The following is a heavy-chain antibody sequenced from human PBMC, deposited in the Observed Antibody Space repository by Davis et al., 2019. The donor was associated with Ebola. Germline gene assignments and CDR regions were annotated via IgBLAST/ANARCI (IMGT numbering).Heavy chain of an antibody. D-gene: IGHD3-10*01. V-gene: IGHV4-39*01. Sequence: PSETLSLTCTVSGGSISSSSYYWGWIRQPPGKGLEWIGSIYYSGSTYYNPSLKSRVTISVDTSKNQFSLKLSSVTAADTAVYYCASGGLLWFGESWGQGTLVTVSS. CDR3: ASGGLLWFGES. J-gene: IGHJ4*02. CDR1: GGSISSSSYY. CDR2: IYYSGST.